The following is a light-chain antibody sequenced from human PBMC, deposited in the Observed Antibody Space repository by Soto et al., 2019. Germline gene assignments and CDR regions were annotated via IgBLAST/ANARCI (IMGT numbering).Light chain of an antibody. V-gene: IGKV1-5*03. J-gene: IGKJ2*01. CDR3: EQYNNYSRKT. CDR1: QSISSW. CDR2: KAS. Sequence: DIQMTQSPSTLSASVGDRVTITCRASQSISSWLAWYHQKPGKAPKLLLYKASSLESGGPSCFSGSESGTEITLTISSLQAYEFASYCCEQYNNYSRKTFGQGTKREMK.